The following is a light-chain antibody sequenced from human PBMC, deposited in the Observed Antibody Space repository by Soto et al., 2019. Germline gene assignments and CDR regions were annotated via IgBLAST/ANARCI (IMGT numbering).Light chain of an antibody. CDR3: QHSYTTPRT. V-gene: IGKV1-39*01. CDR1: QSISTY. J-gene: IGKJ2*01. Sequence: DIQMTQSPSSLSASVGDRVTITCRASQSISTYLNWYLQKPGKAPVLLIYAASRLQSGVPSRFNGSGSGTDFTLTINSLQPEDFATYYCQHSYTTPRTFGQGTKVESK. CDR2: AAS.